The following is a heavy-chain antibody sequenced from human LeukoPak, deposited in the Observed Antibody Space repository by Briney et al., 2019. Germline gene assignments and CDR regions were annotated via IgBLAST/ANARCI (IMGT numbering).Heavy chain of an antibody. D-gene: IGHD6-6*01. J-gene: IGHJ4*02. CDR3: AHSIAARKGLYRSFDY. CDR2: IYWDDDK. V-gene: IGHV2-5*02. Sequence: ESGPTLVNPTQTLTLTCTFSGFSLSTSGVGVGWIRQPPGKALEWLALIYWDDDKRYSPSLKSRLAITKDTSKNQVVLTMTNMDPVDTATYYCAHSIAARKGLYRSFDYWGQGTLVTVSS. CDR1: GFSLSTSGVG.